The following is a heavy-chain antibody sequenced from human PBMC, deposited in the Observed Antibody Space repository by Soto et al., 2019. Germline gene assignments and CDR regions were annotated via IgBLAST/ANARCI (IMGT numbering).Heavy chain of an antibody. V-gene: IGHV4-39*01. J-gene: IGHJ4*02. CDR2: VYYNGNT. D-gene: IGHD1-26*01. CDR1: GGSTSSSSYQ. CDR3: ARLSGSYNARDFDY. Sequence: PSETLSLTCTVSGGSTSSSSYQWVWIRQPPGKGLEWIGNVYYNGNTYYNPSLKSRLTISVDTSNNQFSLKVKSVTAADTAVYYCARLSGSYNARDFDYWGQGTLVTVSS.